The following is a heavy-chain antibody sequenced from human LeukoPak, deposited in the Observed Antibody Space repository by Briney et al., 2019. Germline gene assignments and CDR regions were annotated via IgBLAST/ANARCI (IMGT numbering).Heavy chain of an antibody. CDR2: IYYSGST. Sequence: SETLSLTCTVSGGSISSSSYYWGWIRQPPGTGLEWIGSIYYSGSTYYNPSLKSRVTISVDTSKNQFSLKLSSVTAADTAVYYCARLYSSSWYIRPPYFDYWGQGTLVTVSS. CDR1: GGSISSSSYY. V-gene: IGHV4-39*01. D-gene: IGHD6-13*01. CDR3: ARLYSSSWYIRPPYFDY. J-gene: IGHJ4*02.